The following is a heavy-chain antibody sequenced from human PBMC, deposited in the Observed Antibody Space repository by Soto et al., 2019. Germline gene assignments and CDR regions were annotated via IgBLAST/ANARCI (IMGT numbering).Heavy chain of an antibody. D-gene: IGHD3-22*01. CDR1: GGSISSYY. CDR2: IYYSGST. Sequence: LSLTCTVSGGSISSYYWSWIRQPPGKGLEWIGYIYYSGSTNYNPSLKSRVTISVDTSKNQFSLKLSSVTAADTAVYYCARVPYYYDSSGYYLYFDYWGQGTLVTVS. V-gene: IGHV4-59*01. CDR3: ARVPYYYDSSGYYLYFDY. J-gene: IGHJ4*02.